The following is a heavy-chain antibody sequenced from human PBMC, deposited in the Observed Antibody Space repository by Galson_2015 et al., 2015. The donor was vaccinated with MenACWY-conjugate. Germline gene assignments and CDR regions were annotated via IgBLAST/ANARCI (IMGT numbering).Heavy chain of an antibody. CDR1: GFTFSNSA. CDR3: ARGGSASNVYYLVDV. Sequence: SLRLACAASGFTFSNSAMNWVRQAPGKGLEWVSGIRTITGSTYYADSVKGRFTISRDQSKNTLNLQMNSLRADDTAVYFCARGGSASNVYYLVDVWGKGTTVTVSS. J-gene: IGHJ6*03. V-gene: IGHV3-23*01. D-gene: IGHD3-16*01. CDR2: IRTITGST.